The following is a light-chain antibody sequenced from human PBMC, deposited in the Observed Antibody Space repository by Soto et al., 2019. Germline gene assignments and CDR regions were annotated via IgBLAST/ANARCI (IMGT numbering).Light chain of an antibody. CDR3: QQYNSHSSYT. CDR1: QSISSW. Sequence: DIQMTQSPSTLSASVGDRVTITCRASQSISSWLAWYQQKPGKAPKLLIYKASCLGSGVPSRFSGSGSGTEFTLTISSLQPDDFAIYYCQQYNSHSSYTFGQGTKLEIK. J-gene: IGKJ2*01. CDR2: KAS. V-gene: IGKV1-5*03.